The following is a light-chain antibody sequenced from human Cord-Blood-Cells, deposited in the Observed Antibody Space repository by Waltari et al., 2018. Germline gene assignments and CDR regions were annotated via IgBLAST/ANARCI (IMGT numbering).Light chain of an antibody. J-gene: IGKJ1*01. CDR1: QSVSSSY. CDR3: QQYGSSPLS. Sequence: IVLTQSPGTLSLSPGERATLSCRASQSVSSSYLAWYQQKPGQAHRLLIYGASIRATGIPDRFSGSGSGTDFTLNISRLEPEDFAVYYCQQYGSSPLSFGQGTKVEIK. CDR2: GAS. V-gene: IGKV3-20*01.